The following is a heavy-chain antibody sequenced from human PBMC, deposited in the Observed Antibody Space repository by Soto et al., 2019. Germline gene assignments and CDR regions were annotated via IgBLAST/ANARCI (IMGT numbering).Heavy chain of an antibody. D-gene: IGHD4-17*01. V-gene: IGHV3-48*01. J-gene: IGHJ5*02. CDR1: GFTFSSYS. CDR3: ARGLYGDYVVGYGGRNWFDP. Sequence: EVQLVESGGGLVQPGGSLRLSCAASGFTFSSYSFNWVRQAPGKGLEWVSYISSSSTTIYYADSVKGRFTISRDNAKKSLYLQMDRLRVEDTAVYYCARGLYGDYVVGYGGRNWFDPWGRGTLVTVSS. CDR2: ISSSSTTI.